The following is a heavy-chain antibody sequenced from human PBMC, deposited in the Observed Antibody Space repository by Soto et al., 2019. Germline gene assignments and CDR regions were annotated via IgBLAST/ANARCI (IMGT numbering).Heavy chain of an antibody. Sequence: QVQLQQWGAGLLKPSETLSLTCAVDGGSFSGYYWSWIRQPPGKGLEWIGEINHSGSTNYNPSLKSRVTISVDTSKNQFSLKLSSVTAADTAVYYCARAVAANRPPEPWGQGPLVTVSS. J-gene: IGHJ5*02. CDR1: GGSFSGYY. CDR2: INHSGST. D-gene: IGHD6-19*01. CDR3: ARAVAANRPPEP. V-gene: IGHV4-34*01.